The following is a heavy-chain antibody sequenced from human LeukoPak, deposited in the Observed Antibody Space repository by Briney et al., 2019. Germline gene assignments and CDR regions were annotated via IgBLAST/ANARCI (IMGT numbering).Heavy chain of an antibody. Sequence: SETLSLTCTVSGGSISSYYWSWIRQRPGKGLEWIGYIYYSGSTNYNPSLKSRVTISVDTSKNQFSLKLSSVTAADTAVYYCARLDYYDSSGLYYFDYWGQGTLVTVSS. V-gene: IGHV4-59*01. CDR2: IYYSGST. D-gene: IGHD3-22*01. CDR3: ARLDYYDSSGLYYFDY. CDR1: GGSISSYY. J-gene: IGHJ4*02.